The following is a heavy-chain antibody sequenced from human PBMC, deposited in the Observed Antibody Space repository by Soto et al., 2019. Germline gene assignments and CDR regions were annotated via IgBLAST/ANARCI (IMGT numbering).Heavy chain of an antibody. D-gene: IGHD3-22*01. Sequence: ASVKVSCQASGYTFTSYVISWVLQAPGRGLDWMGWIIAYNGNTNYAQKLQGRVTMTTDTSTSTAYMELRSLRSDDTAVYYCARGGTRTSMIVVVPYYFDYWGQGTLVTVSS. V-gene: IGHV1-18*01. J-gene: IGHJ4*02. CDR2: IIAYNGNT. CDR1: GYTFTSYV. CDR3: ARGGTRTSMIVVVPYYFDY.